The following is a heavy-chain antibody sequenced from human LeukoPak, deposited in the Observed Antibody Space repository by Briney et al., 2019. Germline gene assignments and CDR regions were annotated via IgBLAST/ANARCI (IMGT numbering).Heavy chain of an antibody. CDR1: AYTFTSYY. Sequence: GASVKVSCKASAYTFTSYYIHWVRQAPGQGLEYLGIIRPRGGSTDYAQKFQGRVTMTRDTSTSTAYMELSSLRSEDTAVYFCAREPPDNYWFDPWGQGTLVTVSS. D-gene: IGHD1-14*01. V-gene: IGHV1-46*01. CDR3: AREPPDNYWFDP. CDR2: IRPRGGST. J-gene: IGHJ5*02.